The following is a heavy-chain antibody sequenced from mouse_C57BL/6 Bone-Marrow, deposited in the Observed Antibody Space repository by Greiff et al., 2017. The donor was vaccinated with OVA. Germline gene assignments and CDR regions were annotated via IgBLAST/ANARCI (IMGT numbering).Heavy chain of an antibody. D-gene: IGHD2-4*01. J-gene: IGHJ4*01. V-gene: IGHV5-4*03. CDR2: ISDGGSYT. Sequence: DVMLVESGGGLVKPGGSLKLSCAASGFTFSSYAMSWVRQTPEKRLEWVATISDGGSYTYYPDNVKVRFTISRDNAKNNLYLQMSHLKSEDTAMYYCADYDDAMDYWGQGTSVTVSS. CDR1: GFTFSSYA. CDR3: ADYDDAMDY.